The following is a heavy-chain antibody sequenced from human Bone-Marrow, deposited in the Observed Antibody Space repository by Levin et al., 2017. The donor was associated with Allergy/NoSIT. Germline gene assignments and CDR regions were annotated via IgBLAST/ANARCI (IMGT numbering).Heavy chain of an antibody. CDR2: VHYTGST. Sequence: SCTVSGDSISGYYWSWIRQPPGKGLEWIGYVHYTGSTNCNPSLKSRVTISVDTSKSQFSLRLSSVTAADAAIYYCARDRRGSSCYDYWGQGTLVTVSS. CDR1: GDSISGYY. D-gene: IGHD2-15*01. J-gene: IGHJ4*02. CDR3: ARDRRGSSCYDY. V-gene: IGHV4-59*01.